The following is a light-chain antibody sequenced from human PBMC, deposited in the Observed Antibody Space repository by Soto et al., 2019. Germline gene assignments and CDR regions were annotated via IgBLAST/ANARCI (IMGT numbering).Light chain of an antibody. J-gene: IGKJ1*01. CDR1: QRLLKSTGYDY. CDR3: MQALQTPPT. Sequence: DIVTTQSPLSLPVTPGEPASISCRSSQRLLKSTGYDYLDWYLQKPGQSPQLLIYLGSNRASGVPDRFSGSGSGTDFTLKISRVEAEDVGVYYCMQALQTPPTFGQGTKVDIK. V-gene: IGKV2-28*01. CDR2: LGS.